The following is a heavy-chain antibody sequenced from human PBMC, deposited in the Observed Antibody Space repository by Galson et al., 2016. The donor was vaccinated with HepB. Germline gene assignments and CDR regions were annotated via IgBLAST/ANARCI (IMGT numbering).Heavy chain of an antibody. CDR3: ARVSSRDGYQHIDY. V-gene: IGHV4-59*01. Sequence: LSLTCTVSGGSIRSSYWSWLRQPPGKGLEWIGYMYHIGSSNYNPSLKSRATMSIDTSKNQFSLKVRSVTAADTATYYCARVSSRDGYQHIDYWGQGTLVTVSS. CDR2: MYHIGSS. CDR1: GGSIRSSY. D-gene: IGHD5-24*01. J-gene: IGHJ4*02.